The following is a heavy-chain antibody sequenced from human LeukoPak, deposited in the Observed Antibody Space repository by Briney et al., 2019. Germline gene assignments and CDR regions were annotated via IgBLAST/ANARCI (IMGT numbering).Heavy chain of an antibody. J-gene: IGHJ5*02. CDR1: GGSISSYY. CDR3: ARGGYYGSGNDFRFDP. V-gene: IGHV4-59*01. Sequence: TSETLSLTCTVSGGSISSYYWSWIRQPPGKGLEWIGYIHYSGSTNYKPSLKSRITISVDTSKNQFSLKLSSVSAADTAVYYCARGGYYGSGNDFRFDPWGQGTLVTVTS. D-gene: IGHD3-10*01. CDR2: IHYSGST.